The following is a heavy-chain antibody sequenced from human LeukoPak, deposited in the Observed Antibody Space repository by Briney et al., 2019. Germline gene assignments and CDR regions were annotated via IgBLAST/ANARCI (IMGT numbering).Heavy chain of an antibody. V-gene: IGHV1-18*01. CDR2: ISAYNGNT. D-gene: IGHD3-9*01. J-gene: IGHJ4*02. CDR3: KQRPEYDILTGYYRPMYYFDY. Sequence: GASVKVSCKASGYTFTSYGISWVRQAPGQGLDWMGWISAYNGNTNYAEKLQGRVTMTTDTSTSTAYMELRSLRSDDTAVYFFKQRPEYDILTGYYRPMYYFDYWGQGTLVTVSS. CDR1: GYTFTSYG.